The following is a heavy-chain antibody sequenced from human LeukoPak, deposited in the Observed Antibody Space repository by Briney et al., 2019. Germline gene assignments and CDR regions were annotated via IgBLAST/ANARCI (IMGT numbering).Heavy chain of an antibody. CDR3: ARGSFTDGFDK. CDR1: GYTFTRYP. CDR2: INTDTGDP. D-gene: IGHD1-26*01. Sequence: ASVKVSCKASGYTFTRYPMNWVRQAPGQGLDWMGWINTDTGDPTYAQGFTGRFVFSLDTSVSTAYLQISSLEAEDSAIYYCARGSFTDGFDKWGQGTLVTASS. V-gene: IGHV7-4-1*02. J-gene: IGHJ3*02.